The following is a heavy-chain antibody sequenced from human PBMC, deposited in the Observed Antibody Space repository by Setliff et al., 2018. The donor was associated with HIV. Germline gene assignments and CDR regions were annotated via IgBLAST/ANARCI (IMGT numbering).Heavy chain of an antibody. CDR1: GFTFITST. CDR3: ARGYSTNWLAAFDI. Sequence: GSLRLSCAVSGFTFITSTMNWVRQAPGKGLEWVASISSSGSYIHFADSVKGRFTISRDNAKNSLYLQMNSLRAEDTALYYCARGYSTNWLAAFDIWGQGTMVTVSS. D-gene: IGHD6-13*01. J-gene: IGHJ3*02. CDR2: ISSSGSYI. V-gene: IGHV3-21*01.